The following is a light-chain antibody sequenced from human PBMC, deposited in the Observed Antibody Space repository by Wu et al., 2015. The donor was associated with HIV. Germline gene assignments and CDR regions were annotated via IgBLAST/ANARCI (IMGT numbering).Light chain of an antibody. Sequence: DIQMTQSPSSLSASVGDRVTITCRASQGISNFLAWYQQKPGKPPKVLIYAASTLQSGVPSRFMAVDLGQIFTLTISSLQPEDVATYYCQKYNTAPWTFGQGTKVEMK. CDR1: QGISNF. J-gene: IGKJ1*01. CDR2: AAS. V-gene: IGKV1-27*01. CDR3: QKYNTAPWT.